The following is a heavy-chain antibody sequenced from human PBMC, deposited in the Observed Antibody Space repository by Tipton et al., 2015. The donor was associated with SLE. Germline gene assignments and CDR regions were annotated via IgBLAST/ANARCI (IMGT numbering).Heavy chain of an antibody. CDR1: GGSFSGYS. J-gene: IGHJ6*03. V-gene: IGHV4-34*01. D-gene: IGHD3/OR15-3a*01. Sequence: TLSLTCTVYGGSFSGYSWTWIRQPPGKGLEWIGEINHSGSTNYNPSLKSRVTISVDTSKNQFSLKLSSVTAADTAVYYCARAPGLDRDYYYYYYMDVWGKGTTVTVFS. CDR2: INHSGST. CDR3: ARAPGLDRDYYYYYYMDV.